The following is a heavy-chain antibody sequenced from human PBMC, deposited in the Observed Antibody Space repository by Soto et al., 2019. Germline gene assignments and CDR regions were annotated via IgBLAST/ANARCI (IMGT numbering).Heavy chain of an antibody. CDR2: IYYGGSA. V-gene: IGHV4-59*08. CDR1: GGSISTYY. D-gene: IGHD2-8*01. CDR3: ARGGHCTNGVCAALDY. J-gene: IGHJ4*02. Sequence: QVQLQESGPGLVKPSGTLSLTCTVSGGSISTYYWSWIRQRPGKGLEWIGYIYYGGSANYNPSLKSRDTIAVDTAKKQFSLKLSSVTAADTAVYYCARGGHCTNGVCAALDYWGQGTLVTVSS.